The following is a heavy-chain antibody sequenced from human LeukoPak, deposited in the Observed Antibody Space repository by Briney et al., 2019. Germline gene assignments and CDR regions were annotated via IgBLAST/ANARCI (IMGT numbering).Heavy chain of an antibody. CDR1: RFTFSSYA. J-gene: IGHJ4*02. V-gene: IGHV3-23*01. Sequence: GGSLRLSCAASRFTFSSYAMSWVRQAPGKGLEWVSAISGSGGSTYYADSVKGRFTISRDNSKNTLYLQMNSLRAEDTAVYYCAKDVSLGYSSSWYGPSYFDYWGQGTLVTVSS. CDR2: ISGSGGST. CDR3: AKDVSLGYSSSWYGPSYFDY. D-gene: IGHD6-13*01.